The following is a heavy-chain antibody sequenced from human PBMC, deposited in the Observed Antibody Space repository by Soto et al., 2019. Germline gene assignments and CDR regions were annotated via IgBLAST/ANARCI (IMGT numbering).Heavy chain of an antibody. CDR2: IWYDGSNK. V-gene: IGHV3-33*01. D-gene: IGHD6-19*01. Sequence: GGSLRLSCAASGFTFSSYGMHWVRQAPGKGLEWVAVIWYDGSNKYYADSVKGRFTISRDNSKNTLYLQMNSLRAEDTAVYYCASGLIHSGPFDYWGQGTLVTVSS. CDR1: GFTFSSYG. CDR3: ASGLIHSGPFDY. J-gene: IGHJ4*02.